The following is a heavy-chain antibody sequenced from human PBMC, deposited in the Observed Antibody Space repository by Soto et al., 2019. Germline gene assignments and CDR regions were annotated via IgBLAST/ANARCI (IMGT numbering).Heavy chain of an antibody. D-gene: IGHD6-13*01. Sequence: GSLRLSCAASGFTFSSYGMHWVRQAPGKGLEWVAVISYDGSNKYYADSVKGRFTISRDNSKNTLYLQMNSLRAEDTAVYYCAKEEQQLVRAFDIWGQGTMVTVSS. CDR1: GFTFSSYG. CDR3: AKEEQQLVRAFDI. J-gene: IGHJ3*02. CDR2: ISYDGSNK. V-gene: IGHV3-30*18.